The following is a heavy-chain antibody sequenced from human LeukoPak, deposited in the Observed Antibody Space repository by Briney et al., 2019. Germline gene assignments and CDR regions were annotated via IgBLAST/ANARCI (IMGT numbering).Heavy chain of an antibody. V-gene: IGHV3-30-3*01. CDR3: ARDPAKFWSGHDY. CDR2: ISYDGSNK. Sequence: PSGGSLRLSCAASGFTFSSYAMHWVRQAPGKGLEWVAVISYDGSNKYYADSVKGRFTISRDNSKNTLYVQMNSLRAEDTAVYYCARDPAKFWSGHDYWGQGTLVTVSS. CDR1: GFTFSSYA. J-gene: IGHJ4*02. D-gene: IGHD3-3*01.